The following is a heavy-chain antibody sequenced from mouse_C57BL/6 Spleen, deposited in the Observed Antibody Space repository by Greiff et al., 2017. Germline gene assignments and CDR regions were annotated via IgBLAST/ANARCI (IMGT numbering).Heavy chain of an antibody. V-gene: IGHV1-22*01. D-gene: IGHD1-1*01. CDR1: GYTFTDYN. Sequence: VQLQQSGPELVKPGASVKMSCKASGYTFTDYNMHWVKQSHGKSLEWIGYINPNNGGTSYNQKFKGKATLTVNKSSSTAYMALRSLTSEDSAVYYCARSGTTVGGNYWGQGTTLTVSS. CDR3: ARSGTTVGGNY. CDR2: INPNNGGT. J-gene: IGHJ2*01.